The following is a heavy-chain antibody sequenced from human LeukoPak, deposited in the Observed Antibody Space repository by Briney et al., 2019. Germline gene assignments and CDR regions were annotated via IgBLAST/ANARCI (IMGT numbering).Heavy chain of an antibody. V-gene: IGHV3-30-3*02. Sequence: GRSLRLSCAASGFTFSSYAMHWVRQAPGKGLEWVAVISYDGSNKYYADSVKGRFTISRDNSKNTLYLQMNSLTVEDTAVYYCAKSTSGWYAPPFDYWGQGTLVTVSS. J-gene: IGHJ4*02. CDR2: ISYDGSNK. CDR3: AKSTSGWYAPPFDY. CDR1: GFTFSSYA. D-gene: IGHD6-19*01.